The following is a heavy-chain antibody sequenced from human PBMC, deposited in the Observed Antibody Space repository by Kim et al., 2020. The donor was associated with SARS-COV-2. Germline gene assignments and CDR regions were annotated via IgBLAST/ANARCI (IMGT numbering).Heavy chain of an antibody. CDR3: ARHFDYGENYYYGMDV. J-gene: IGHJ6*02. V-gene: IGHV4-39*01. Sequence: LKSRVTIAVDTSKNQFSLKLSSVTAADTAVYYCARHFDYGENYYYGMDVWGQGTTVTVSS. D-gene: IGHD4-17*01.